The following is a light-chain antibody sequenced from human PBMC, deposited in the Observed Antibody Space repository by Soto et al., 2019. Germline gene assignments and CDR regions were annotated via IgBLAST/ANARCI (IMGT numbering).Light chain of an antibody. CDR2: EVS. CDR1: SSDVGSYNY. V-gene: IGLV2-14*01. J-gene: IGLJ1*01. CDR3: SSYKSSTTL. Sequence: QSVLTQPASVSGSPGQSITISCTGTSSDVGSYNYVSWYQQHPGKAPKLTIYEVSDRPSGISSRFSGSKSGNTASLTISGLQTEDEDDYYCSSYKSSTTLFGNGTKVTVL.